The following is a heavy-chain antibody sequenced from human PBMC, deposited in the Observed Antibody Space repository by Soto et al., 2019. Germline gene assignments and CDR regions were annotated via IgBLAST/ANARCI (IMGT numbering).Heavy chain of an antibody. Sequence: QVQLQESGPGLVKPSETLSLTCTVSGGSISSYYWSWIRQPPGKGLEWIGYIYYSGSTNYNPSLKSRVTISVDTSKNQFSLKLSSVTAADTAVYYCAGWFVELLPYYYYGMDVWGQGTTVTVSS. CDR3: AGWFVELLPYYYYGMDV. CDR2: IYYSGST. V-gene: IGHV4-59*08. D-gene: IGHD3-10*01. J-gene: IGHJ6*02. CDR1: GGSISSYY.